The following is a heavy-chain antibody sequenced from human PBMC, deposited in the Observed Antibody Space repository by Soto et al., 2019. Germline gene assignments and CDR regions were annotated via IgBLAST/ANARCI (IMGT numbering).Heavy chain of an antibody. J-gene: IGHJ4*02. CDR1: GFTFSSYA. CDR2: ISGSGGST. V-gene: IGHV3-23*01. D-gene: IGHD3-3*01. Sequence: GGSLRLSCAASGFTFSSYAMSWVRQAPGKGLEWVSAISGSGGSTYYADSVKGRFTISRDNSKNTLYLQMNSLRAEDTAVYYCAKPKEHHDFWSGYDYWGQGTLVTVSS. CDR3: AKPKEHHDFWSGYDY.